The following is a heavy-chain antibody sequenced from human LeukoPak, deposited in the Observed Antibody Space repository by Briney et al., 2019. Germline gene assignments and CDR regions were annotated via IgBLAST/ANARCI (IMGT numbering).Heavy chain of an antibody. CDR3: AHVKETSSSWYGDYFDY. CDR2: IYWKDDK. D-gene: IGHD6-13*01. CDR1: GFSLSTSGVG. Sequence: SGPTLVKPTQTLTLTCTFSGFSLSTSGVGVGWIRQPPGKALEWLALIYWKDDKRYSPSMTSRITITKDTSKNQVVLTMTNMDPVDTATYYCAHVKETSSSWYGDYFDYWGQGTLVTVSS. J-gene: IGHJ4*02. V-gene: IGHV2-5*01.